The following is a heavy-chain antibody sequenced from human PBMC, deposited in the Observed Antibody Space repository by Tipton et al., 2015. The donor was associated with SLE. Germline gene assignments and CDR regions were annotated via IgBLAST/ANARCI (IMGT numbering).Heavy chain of an antibody. V-gene: IGHV4-38-2*02. CDR1: GYSISSGYY. D-gene: IGHD4-23*01. CDR2: IYHSGST. J-gene: IGHJ4*02. Sequence: LRLSCAVSGYSISSGYYWGWIRQPPGKGLEWIGSIYHSGSTYYNPSLKSRVTISVDTSKNQFSLKPSSVTAADTAVYYCARDQTVVTPFDYWGQGTLVTVSS. CDR3: ARDQTVVTPFDY.